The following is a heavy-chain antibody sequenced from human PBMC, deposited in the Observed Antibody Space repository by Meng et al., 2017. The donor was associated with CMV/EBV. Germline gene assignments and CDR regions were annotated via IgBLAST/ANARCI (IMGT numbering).Heavy chain of an antibody. CDR1: GGSHSSTY. CDR2: IYTSGST. V-gene: IGHV4-4*07. D-gene: IGHD6-19*01. Sequence: QGQLPVSGQGRVQPSEALSRSCSVSGGSHSSTYWSWIRQPAGKGLEWIGRIYTSGSTNYNPSLKSRVTMSVDTSKNQFSLKLSSVTAADTAVYYCARDSSGWYPHFDYWGQGTLVTVSS. J-gene: IGHJ4*02. CDR3: ARDSSGWYPHFDY.